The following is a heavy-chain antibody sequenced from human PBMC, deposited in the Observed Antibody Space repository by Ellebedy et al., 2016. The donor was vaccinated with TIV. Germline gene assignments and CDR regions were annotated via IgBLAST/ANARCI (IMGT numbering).Heavy chain of an antibody. Sequence: SETLSLTCAVYGGSFSGFYWSWIRQPPGKGLEWIGEINNSGGTNYNPSLKSRVTISLDTSKNQFSLKLSSVTAADTAVYYCARQFLYYYYMDVWGKGTTVTVSS. CDR3: ARQFLYYYYMDV. V-gene: IGHV4-34*01. J-gene: IGHJ6*03. CDR2: INNSGGT. CDR1: GGSFSGFY.